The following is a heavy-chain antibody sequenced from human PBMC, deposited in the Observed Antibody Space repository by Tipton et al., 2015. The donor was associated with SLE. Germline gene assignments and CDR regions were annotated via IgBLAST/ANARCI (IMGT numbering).Heavy chain of an antibody. CDR2: ITNNGNT. V-gene: IGHV4-39*01. CDR3: ARHDTNYGRNWFDP. CDR1: GASISSDNDY. D-gene: IGHD2-8*01. J-gene: IGHJ5*02. Sequence: GASISSDNDYWDWIRQPPGKGPEWIGRITNNGNTYYIPSLQSRVTMSVDTSKNHFSLKLSSVTAAGTAVYYCARHDTNYGRNWFDPWGQGTLVTVSS.